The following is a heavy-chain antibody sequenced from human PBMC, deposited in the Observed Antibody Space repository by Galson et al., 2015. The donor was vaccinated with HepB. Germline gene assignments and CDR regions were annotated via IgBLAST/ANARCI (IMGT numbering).Heavy chain of an antibody. CDR2: IRYNGDAT. Sequence: SLRLSCAASGFTFSSYAMSWVRQAPGEGLEWVSLIRYNGDATYYADSVKGRFTISRDNSKYTLYLQINSLRADDTAVYYCAKTHGSGWAFDYWGQGALVTVSS. D-gene: IGHD6-19*01. V-gene: IGHV3-23*01. CDR1: GFTFSSYA. J-gene: IGHJ4*02. CDR3: AKTHGSGWAFDY.